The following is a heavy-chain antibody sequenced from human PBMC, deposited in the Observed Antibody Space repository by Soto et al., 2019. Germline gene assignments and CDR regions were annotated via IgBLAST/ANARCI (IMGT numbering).Heavy chain of an antibody. CDR3: ARGRGNCSGGSCYSAKYWYFDL. Sequence: QVQLVQSGAEVKKPGSSVKVSCKASGGTFSSYAISWVRQAPGQGLEWMGGIIPIFGTANYAQKFQGRVTITEDKSTSTAYMELSSLRSEDTAVYYCARGRGNCSGGSCYSAKYWYFDLWGRGTLVTVSS. D-gene: IGHD2-15*01. CDR2: IIPIFGTA. J-gene: IGHJ2*01. CDR1: GGTFSSYA. V-gene: IGHV1-69*06.